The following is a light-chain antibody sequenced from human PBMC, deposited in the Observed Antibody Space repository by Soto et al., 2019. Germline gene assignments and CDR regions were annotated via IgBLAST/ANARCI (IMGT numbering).Light chain of an antibody. J-gene: IGLJ1*01. CDR2: ENN. CDR1: SSNIGAGYE. Sequence: QSVLTQPPSVSEAPGQRVTISCTGSSSNIGAGYEAHWYQQVPGTAPKLLIYENNNRPSGVPDRFSGPKSGTSASLAITGLQADDEAEYYCQSYDRSLRGYVFGTGTQLTV. V-gene: IGLV1-40*01. CDR3: QSYDRSLRGYV.